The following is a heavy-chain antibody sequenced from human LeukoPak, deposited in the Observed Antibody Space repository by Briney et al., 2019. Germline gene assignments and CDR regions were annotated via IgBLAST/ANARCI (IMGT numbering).Heavy chain of an antibody. CDR3: ARDGLYYYDSSGYYPDY. CDR1: GFTFSTYW. Sequence: GGSLRLSCAASGFTFSTYWMHWVRQAPGKGLVWVSRINRDGTSITYADSVKGRFTISRDNAKNTLYLQMNSLRAEDTAVYYCARDGLYYYDSSGYYPDYWGQGTLVTVSS. CDR2: INRDGTSI. V-gene: IGHV3-74*01. D-gene: IGHD3-22*01. J-gene: IGHJ4*02.